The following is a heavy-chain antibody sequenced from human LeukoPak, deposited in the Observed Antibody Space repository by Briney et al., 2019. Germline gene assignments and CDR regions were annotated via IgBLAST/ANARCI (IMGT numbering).Heavy chain of an antibody. D-gene: IGHD3-3*01. CDR3: GRAGTGYYDFWSGYYTSVYFDY. CDR2: INSDGSST. CDR1: GFTFSSCW. J-gene: IGHJ4*02. V-gene: IGHV3-74*01. Sequence: GGSLRLSCAASGFTFSSCWMHWVRQAPGKGLVWVSRINSDGSSTRYADFVKGRFTISKDTAKNPLYLQMNSLRAEDKAVYYCGRAGTGYYDFWSGYYTSVYFDYWGQGTLVTVSS.